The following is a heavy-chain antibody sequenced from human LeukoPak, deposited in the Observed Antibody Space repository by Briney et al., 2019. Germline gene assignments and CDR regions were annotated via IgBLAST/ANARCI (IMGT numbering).Heavy chain of an antibody. CDR1: GFTFSSYW. J-gene: IGHJ4*02. V-gene: IGHV3-74*01. D-gene: IGHD5-24*01. CDR3: AKDDYNRH. Sequence: PGGSLRLSCAASGFTFSSYWMHWVRQVPGKGLVWVSRIRSDGSSTGYADSVKGRFTISRDNAKNTLYLQMSSLRVDDTAVYYCAKDDYNRHWGQGTLVTVSS. CDR2: IRSDGSST.